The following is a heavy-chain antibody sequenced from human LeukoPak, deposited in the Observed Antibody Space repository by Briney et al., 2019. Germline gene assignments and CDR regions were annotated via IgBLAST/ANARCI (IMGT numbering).Heavy chain of an antibody. Sequence: TGGSLRLSCAASGFTFSSYGMHWVRQPPGRGLEWVAFIRYDGSNKYYADSVKGRFTISRDNSKNTLYLQMNSLRAEDTAVYYCAKGGLGYCSSTSCHYLIDYWGQGTLVTVSS. D-gene: IGHD2-2*01. J-gene: IGHJ4*02. CDR2: IRYDGSNK. CDR3: AKGGLGYCSSTSCHYLIDY. V-gene: IGHV3-30*02. CDR1: GFTFSSYG.